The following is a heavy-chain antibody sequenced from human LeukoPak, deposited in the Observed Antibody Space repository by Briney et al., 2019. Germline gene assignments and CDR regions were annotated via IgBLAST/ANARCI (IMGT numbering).Heavy chain of an antibody. D-gene: IGHD6-13*01. Sequence: SKTLSLTCTVSGGSVSSGSYYWSWIRQPPGKGLEWIGYIYYSGSTNYNPSLKSRVTISVDTSKNQFSLKLSSVTAADTAVYYCARALKPIAAAGPDFDYWGQGTLVTVSS. CDR1: GGSVSSGSYY. CDR2: IYYSGST. CDR3: ARALKPIAAAGPDFDY. V-gene: IGHV4-61*01. J-gene: IGHJ4*02.